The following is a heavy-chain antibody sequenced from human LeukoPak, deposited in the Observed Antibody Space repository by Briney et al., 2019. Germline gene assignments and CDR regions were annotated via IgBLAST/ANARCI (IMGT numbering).Heavy chain of an antibody. V-gene: IGHV4-39*07. CDR1: GGSISSSSYY. Sequence: SETLSLTCTVSGGSISSSSYYWGCIRQPPGKGLEWIGSIYYSGSTYYNPSLKSRVTISVDTSKNQFSLKLSSVTAADTAVYYCARGGYSYGYGFDYWGQGTLVTVSS. D-gene: IGHD5-18*01. CDR3: ARGGYSYGYGFDY. J-gene: IGHJ4*02. CDR2: IYYSGST.